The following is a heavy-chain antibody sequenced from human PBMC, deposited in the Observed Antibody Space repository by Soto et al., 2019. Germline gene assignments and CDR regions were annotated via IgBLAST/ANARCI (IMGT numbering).Heavy chain of an antibody. CDR1: GDPLHIGGYY. CDR3: GRDLTSNANCIDP. V-gene: IGHV4-31*03. CDR2: IYYTGKT. D-gene: IGHD2-2*01. Sequence: TLSLTCSVAGDPLHIGGYYWTWIRQRPGEGLEWMGYIYYTGKTYYNPSLESRLTMSVDRSKNQFCLKLNSVTAADTAVYYCGRDLTSNANCIDPWGQGTLVTVSS. J-gene: IGHJ5*02.